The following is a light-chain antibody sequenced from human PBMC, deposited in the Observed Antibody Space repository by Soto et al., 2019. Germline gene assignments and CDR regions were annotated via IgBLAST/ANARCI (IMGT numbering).Light chain of an antibody. V-gene: IGLV2-11*01. CDR3: CSYAGSPL. CDR2: DVS. J-gene: IGLJ2*01. Sequence: QSALTQPRSVSGSPGQSVTISCTGTSSDVGGYNYVSWYQQNPGKAPKLMIYDVSKRPSGVPDRFSGSKSGNTASLTISGLQAEDEADYYCCSYAGSPLFGGGTKLTVL. CDR1: SSDVGGYNY.